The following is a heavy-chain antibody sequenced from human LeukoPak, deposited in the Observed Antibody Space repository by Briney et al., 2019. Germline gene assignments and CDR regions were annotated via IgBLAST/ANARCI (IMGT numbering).Heavy chain of an antibody. CDR2: INPNSGGT. CDR3: AREGINCSGGSCYSSFDY. Sequence: ASVKVSCKASGYTFTGYYMHWVRQAPGQGLEWMGWINPNSGGTNYAQKFQGRVTMTRDTSISTAYMELSRLRSDDTAVYYCAREGINCSGGSCYSSFDYWGQGTLVTVSS. CDR1: GYTFTGYY. J-gene: IGHJ4*02. V-gene: IGHV1-2*02. D-gene: IGHD2-15*01.